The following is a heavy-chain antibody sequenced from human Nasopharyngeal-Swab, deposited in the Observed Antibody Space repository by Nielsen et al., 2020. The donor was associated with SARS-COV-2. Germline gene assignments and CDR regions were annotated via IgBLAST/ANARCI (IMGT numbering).Heavy chain of an antibody. Sequence: GGSLRLSCAASGFTFSSYRMNWVRQAPGKGLEWVSSISSSSSYIYYADSVKGRFTISRDNAKNSLYLQMNSLRAEDTAVYYCAREGQTNYDFWSGYDYWGQGTLVTVSS. V-gene: IGHV3-21*01. CDR1: GFTFSSYR. CDR2: ISSSSSYI. CDR3: AREGQTNYDFWSGYDY. J-gene: IGHJ4*02. D-gene: IGHD3-3*01.